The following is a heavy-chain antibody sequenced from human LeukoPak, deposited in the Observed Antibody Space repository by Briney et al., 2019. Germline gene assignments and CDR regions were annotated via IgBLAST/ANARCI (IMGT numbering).Heavy chain of an antibody. V-gene: IGHV4-34*01. D-gene: IGHD4-17*01. Sequence: SETLSLTCAVYGGSFSGYYWSWIRQPPGKGLEWIGEINHSGSTNYNPSLKSRVTISVDTSKNQFSLKLSSVTAADTAVYYCARGGDYPNYYYYYYGMDVWGQGTTVTVSS. CDR1: GGSFSGYY. CDR2: INHSGST. CDR3: ARGGDYPNYYYYYYGMDV. J-gene: IGHJ6*02.